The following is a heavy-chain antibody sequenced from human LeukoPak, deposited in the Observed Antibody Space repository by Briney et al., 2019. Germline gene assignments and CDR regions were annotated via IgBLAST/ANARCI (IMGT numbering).Heavy chain of an antibody. CDR2: IKQDGGEK. J-gene: IGHJ5*02. V-gene: IGHV3-7*01. D-gene: IGHD4-17*01. CDR3: AKDPNGDYIGAFDP. CDR1: GFTFSSYW. Sequence: GGSLRLSCAASGFTFSSYWMTWVRQAPGKGLEWVANIKQDGGEKYYVDSVKGRFTISRDNAKLYLQMNSLRAEDTAVYYCAKDPNGDYIGAFDPWGQGTLVTVSS.